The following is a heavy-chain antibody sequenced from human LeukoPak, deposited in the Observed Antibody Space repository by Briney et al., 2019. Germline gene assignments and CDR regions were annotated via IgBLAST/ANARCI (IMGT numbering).Heavy chain of an antibody. V-gene: IGHV3-7*01. D-gene: IGHD3-16*01. Sequence: GGSLRLSCAASGFTFSGYWMSWVRQAPGKGLEWLANIKQDGSDKYYVNSVKGRFTISRDNAKNSLYLQMNSLRAEDTGVYYCARVGGTYIIDYWGQGTLVTVSS. CDR2: IKQDGSDK. CDR1: GFTFSGYW. CDR3: ARVGGTYIIDY. J-gene: IGHJ4*02.